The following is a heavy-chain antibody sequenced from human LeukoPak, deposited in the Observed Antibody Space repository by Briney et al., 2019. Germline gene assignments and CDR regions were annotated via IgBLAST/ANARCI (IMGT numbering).Heavy chain of an antibody. V-gene: IGHV3-74*01. CDR1: GFTFSSYW. Sequence: GGSLRLSCAASGFTFSSYWMHWVRQAPGKGLMWVSRIKSDGKTNYADSVKGRFTISRDNAKNTVSLQMNSLRAEDTGVYYCARAPSEIGGYYPEYFRHWGQGTLVTVSS. CDR3: ARAPSEIGGYYPEYFRH. D-gene: IGHD3-22*01. CDR2: IKSDGKT. J-gene: IGHJ1*01.